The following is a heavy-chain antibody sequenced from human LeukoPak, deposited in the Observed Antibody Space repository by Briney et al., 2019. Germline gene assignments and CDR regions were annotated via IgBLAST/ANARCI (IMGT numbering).Heavy chain of an antibody. Sequence: PSETLSLTCAVYGGSFSGYYWSWIRQPPGKGLEWIGEINHSGSTNYNPSLKSRVTISVDTSKNQFSLKLSSVTAADTAVYYCARDGSRVRCCSGGSCYRPLNWFDPWGQGTLVTVSS. CDR3: ARDGSRVRCCSGGSCYRPLNWFDP. V-gene: IGHV4-34*01. J-gene: IGHJ5*02. CDR1: GGSFSGYY. CDR2: INHSGST. D-gene: IGHD2-15*01.